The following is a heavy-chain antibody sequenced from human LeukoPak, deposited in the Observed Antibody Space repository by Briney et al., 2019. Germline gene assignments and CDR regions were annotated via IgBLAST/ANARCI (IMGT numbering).Heavy chain of an antibody. J-gene: IGHJ6*03. CDR3: ARVDPDIVVVPAAHTGYYYYMDV. CDR1: GYTFTSYG. D-gene: IGHD2-2*01. V-gene: IGHV1-18*01. CDR2: ISAYSGNT. Sequence: ASVKVSCKASGYTFTSYGISWVRQAPGQGLEWMGWISAYSGNTNYAQKLQGRVTMTTDTSTSTAYMELRSLTSDDTAVYYCARVDPDIVVVPAAHTGYYYYMDVWGKGTTVTVSS.